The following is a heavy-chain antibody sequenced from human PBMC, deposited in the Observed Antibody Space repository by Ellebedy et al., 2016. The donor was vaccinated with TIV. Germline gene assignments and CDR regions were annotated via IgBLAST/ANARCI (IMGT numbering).Heavy chain of an antibody. D-gene: IGHD3-3*01. CDR2: FDPEDGET. Sequence: ASVKVSCKVSGYTLTELSMHWVRQAPGKGLEWMGGFDPEDGETIYAQKFQGRVTITADKSTSTAYMELSSLRSEDTAVYYCARVAGGSFGVEWYYYGMDVWGQGTTVTVSS. J-gene: IGHJ6*02. CDR3: ARVAGGSFGVEWYYYGMDV. V-gene: IGHV1-24*01. CDR1: GYTLTELS.